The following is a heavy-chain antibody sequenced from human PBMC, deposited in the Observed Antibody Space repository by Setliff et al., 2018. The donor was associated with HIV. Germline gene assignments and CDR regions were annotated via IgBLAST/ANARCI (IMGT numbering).Heavy chain of an antibody. D-gene: IGHD3-10*01. J-gene: IGHJ4*02. V-gene: IGHV4-4*08. CDR1: GDSIGAYH. Sequence: SETLSLTCSVSGDSIGAYHWSWIRQPPGRGLEWIGYIHSSGTTHYNPSLSSRVTISFDASKKYFSLKLTSVTAADTAVYRCAREKILISSKNGSGTYSRIFDYWGQGMLVTVSS. CDR2: IHSSGTT. CDR3: AREKILISSKNGSGTYSRIFDY.